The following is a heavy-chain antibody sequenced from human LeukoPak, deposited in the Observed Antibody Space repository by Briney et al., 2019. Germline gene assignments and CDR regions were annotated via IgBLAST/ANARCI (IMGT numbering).Heavy chain of an antibody. CDR2: IYYSGST. Sequence: PAETLSLTCTVTGCSIRSYYLSWIRQPPGKGLEWIGYIYYSGSTNYNSSLKRRVTISIDTSKSQFSLKLSSVTAADTAVYYCGRRVYDESGAYHSDAFDIWGQGTMVTVSS. V-gene: IGHV4-59*08. J-gene: IGHJ3*02. CDR1: GCSIRSYY. D-gene: IGHD2-8*01. CDR3: GRRVYDESGAYHSDAFDI.